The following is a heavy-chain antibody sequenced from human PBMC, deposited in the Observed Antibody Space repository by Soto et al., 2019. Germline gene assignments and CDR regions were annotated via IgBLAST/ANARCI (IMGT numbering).Heavy chain of an antibody. CDR3: ARAPQYYYDSSGYDY. J-gene: IGHJ4*02. Sequence: GASVKVSCKASGGTFSSYTISWVRQAPGQGLEWMGWINAGHGNTKYSQKFQGRVTITRDKSASTAYMELSSLRSEDTAVYYCARAPQYYYDSSGYDYWGQGTLVTVSS. D-gene: IGHD3-22*01. CDR2: INAGHGNT. V-gene: IGHV1-3*01. CDR1: GGTFSSYT.